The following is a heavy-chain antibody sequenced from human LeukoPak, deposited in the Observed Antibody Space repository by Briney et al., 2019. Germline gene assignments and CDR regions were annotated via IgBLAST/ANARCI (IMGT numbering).Heavy chain of an antibody. CDR3: TTDNRIAARPDLKYYFDY. V-gene: IGHV3-73*01. D-gene: IGHD6-6*01. Sequence: GGSLRLSCAASGFIFSDYDMHWVRQASGKGLEWVGRIRSKANSYATAYAASVKGRFTISRDDSKNTAYLQMNSLKTEDTAVYYCTTDNRIAARPDLKYYFDYWGQGTLVTVSS. CDR2: IRSKANSYAT. J-gene: IGHJ4*02. CDR1: GFIFSDYD.